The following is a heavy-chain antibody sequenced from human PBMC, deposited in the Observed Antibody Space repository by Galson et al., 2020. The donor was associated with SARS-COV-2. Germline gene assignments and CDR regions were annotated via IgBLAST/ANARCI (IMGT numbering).Heavy chain of an antibody. CDR1: GFTFSSYE. J-gene: IGHJ4*02. V-gene: IGHV3-48*03. D-gene: IGHD6-13*01. CDR3: ARGLGIAAAGTPG. CDR2: ISSSGSTI. Sequence: GGSLRLSCAASGFTFSSYEMNWVRQAPGKGLEWVSYISSSGSTIYYADSVKGRFTISRDNAKNSLYLQMNSLRAEDTAVYYCARGLGIAAAGTPGWGQGTLVTVSS.